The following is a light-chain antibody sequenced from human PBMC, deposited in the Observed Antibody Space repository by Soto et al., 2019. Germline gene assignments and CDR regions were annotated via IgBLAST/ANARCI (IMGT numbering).Light chain of an antibody. CDR2: KAS. CDR3: QQYHRYSRT. J-gene: IGKJ1*01. CDR1: QSISSW. Sequence: DIQMTQSPSTLSASVGDRVTITCRASQSISSWLAWYQQKPGKAPKLLIYKASSLESGVPSRFSGSGSGTEFTLTISSLQPDDFATYYCQQYHRYSRTFGQGTKV. V-gene: IGKV1-5*03.